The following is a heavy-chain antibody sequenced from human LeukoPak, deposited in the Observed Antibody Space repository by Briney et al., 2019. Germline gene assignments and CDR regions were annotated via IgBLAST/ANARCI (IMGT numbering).Heavy chain of an antibody. CDR2: IKEDGSAK. D-gene: IGHD1-14*01. CDR1: GFTFSSSW. Sequence: GGSLRLSCAASGFTFSSSWICWVRQAPGKGLEWVANIKEDGSAKYYVDSVKGRFTISRDNAKNSLYLQMNSLRAEDTAVYYCARDVAYNTFDYWGQGTLVTVSS. J-gene: IGHJ4*02. CDR3: ARDVAYNTFDY. V-gene: IGHV3-7*01.